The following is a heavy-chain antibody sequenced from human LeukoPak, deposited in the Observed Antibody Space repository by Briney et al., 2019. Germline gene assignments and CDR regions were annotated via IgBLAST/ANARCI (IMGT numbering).Heavy chain of an antibody. CDR2: ISPYNGNT. CDR1: GYTFISYG. J-gene: IGHJ3*02. Sequence: ASVKVSCKACGYTFISYGISWVRQAPGQGLEWMGWISPYNGNTNDAQKLQGRVTMTTDTSTSTAYMELRSLRSDDTAVYYCATLRGRGAFDIWGQGTMVTVS. CDR3: ATLRGRGAFDI. V-gene: IGHV1-18*01. D-gene: IGHD3-16*01.